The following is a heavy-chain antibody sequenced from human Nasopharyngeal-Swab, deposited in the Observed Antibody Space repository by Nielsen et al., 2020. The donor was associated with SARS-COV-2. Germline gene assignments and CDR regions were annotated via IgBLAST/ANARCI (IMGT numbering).Heavy chain of an antibody. J-gene: IGHJ6*02. CDR3: ARGTQGYCSGGSCRGRYYYYGMDV. CDR2: IYSGGST. V-gene: IGHV3-53*01. CDR1: GFTVSSNY. Sequence: GGSLRLSCAASGFTVSSNYMSWVRQAPGKGLEWVSVIYSGGSTYYADSVKGRFTISRDNAKNSLYLQMNSLRAEDTAVYYCARGTQGYCSGGSCRGRYYYYGMDVWGQGTTVTVSS. D-gene: IGHD2-15*01.